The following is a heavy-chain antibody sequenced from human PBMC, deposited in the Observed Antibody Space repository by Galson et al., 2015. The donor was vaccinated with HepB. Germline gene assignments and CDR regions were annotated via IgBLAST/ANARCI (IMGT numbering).Heavy chain of an antibody. Sequence: TLSLTCTVSGGSISSGGYYWSWIRQHPGKGLEWIGYIYYSGSTYYNPSLKSRVTISVDTSKNQFSLKLSSVTAADTAVYYCARDTNGNWFDPWGQGTLVTVSS. CDR2: IYYSGST. D-gene: IGHD2-8*01. CDR1: GGSISSGGYY. CDR3: ARDTNGNWFDP. J-gene: IGHJ5*02. V-gene: IGHV4-31*03.